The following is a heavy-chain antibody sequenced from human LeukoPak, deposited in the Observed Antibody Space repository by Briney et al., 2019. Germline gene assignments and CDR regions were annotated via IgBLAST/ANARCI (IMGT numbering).Heavy chain of an antibody. V-gene: IGHV1-18*01. CDR2: ISAYNGNT. D-gene: IGHD3-10*01. Sequence: GASVKVSCKASGYTLTNCGISWVRQAPGQGLEWMGWISAYNGNTNYAQKLQGRVTMTTDTSTRIAYMELRSLRSDDTAVYYCARAAITMVRGVITHGWFDPWGQGTLVTVSS. CDR3: ARAAITMVRGVITHGWFDP. J-gene: IGHJ5*02. CDR1: GYTLTNCG.